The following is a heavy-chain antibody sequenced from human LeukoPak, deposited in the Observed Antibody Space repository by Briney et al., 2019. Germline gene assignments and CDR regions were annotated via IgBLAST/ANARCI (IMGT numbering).Heavy chain of an antibody. D-gene: IGHD2-15*01. Sequence: SVKVSCKASGGTFSSFAISWVRQAPGQGLEWMGGIIPIFGTANYAQKFQDRVTITADESTSTAYMELSSLRSEDAAVYYCARESAGGRDYYFDYWGQGTLVTVSS. CDR1: GGTFSSFA. CDR2: IIPIFGTA. CDR3: ARESAGGRDYYFDY. V-gene: IGHV1-69*01. J-gene: IGHJ4*02.